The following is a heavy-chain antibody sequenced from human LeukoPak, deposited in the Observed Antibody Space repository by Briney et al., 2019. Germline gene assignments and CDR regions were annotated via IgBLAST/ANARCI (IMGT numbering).Heavy chain of an antibody. CDR2: IYYSGST. V-gene: IGHV4-39*01. D-gene: IGHD3-22*01. CDR3: ARRLRVRGDYYDSSGYPGPWGYYFDY. Sequence: PSETLSLTCTVSGGSISSSRYYWGWIRQPPGKGLEWIGSIYYSGSTYYNPSLKSRVTISVDTSKNQFSLKLSSVTAADTAVYYCARRLRVRGDYYDSSGYPGPWGYYFDYWGQGTLVTVSS. CDR1: GGSISSSRYY. J-gene: IGHJ4*02.